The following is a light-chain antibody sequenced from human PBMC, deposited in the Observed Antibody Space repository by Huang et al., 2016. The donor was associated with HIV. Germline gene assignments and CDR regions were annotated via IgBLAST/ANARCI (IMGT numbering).Light chain of an antibody. CDR3: HQYGSPPFT. CDR2: GAS. V-gene: IGKV3-20*01. Sequence: EIVLTQSPGTLSLSPGERATLSCRASQSICSSSLAWYLQKPGQAPTLLIHGASTRATDIPDRFSGSGSGTDFTLTISRLEPEDFAVYYCHQYGSPPFTFGPGTKVDIK. CDR1: QSICSSS. J-gene: IGKJ3*01.